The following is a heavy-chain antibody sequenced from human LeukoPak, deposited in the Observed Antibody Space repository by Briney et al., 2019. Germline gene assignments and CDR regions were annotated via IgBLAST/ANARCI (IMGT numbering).Heavy chain of an antibody. J-gene: IGHJ4*02. CDR1: GFTFSSYA. Sequence: PGGSLRLSCAASGFTFSSYAMSWVRQAPGKGLEWVSAISGSGDNTYYADSVRGRFTISRDNSKNTLYLQMNSLRAEDTAVYYCARGVPFYDYVWGSYPPDYWGQGTLVTVSS. D-gene: IGHD3-16*02. V-gene: IGHV3-23*01. CDR2: ISGSGDNT. CDR3: ARGVPFYDYVWGSYPPDY.